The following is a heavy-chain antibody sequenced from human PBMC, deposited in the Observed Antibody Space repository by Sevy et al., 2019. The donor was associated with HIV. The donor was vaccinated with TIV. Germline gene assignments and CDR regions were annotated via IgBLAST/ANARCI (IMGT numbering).Heavy chain of an antibody. CDR1: GFTFSTYW. Sequence: GGSLRLSCAASGFTFSTYWMTWVRQAPGKGLEWVAVISYDGSNKYYADSVKGRFTISRDNSKNTLYLQMNSLRAEDTAVYYCAKDDNRDFWSGYYYYYYYMDVWGKGTTVTVSS. V-gene: IGHV3-30*18. CDR2: ISYDGSNK. J-gene: IGHJ6*03. CDR3: AKDDNRDFWSGYYYYYYYMDV. D-gene: IGHD3-3*01.